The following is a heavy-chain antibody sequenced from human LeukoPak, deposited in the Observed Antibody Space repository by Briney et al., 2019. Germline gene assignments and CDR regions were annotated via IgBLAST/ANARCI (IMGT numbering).Heavy chain of an antibody. CDR1: GFTVSSNY. D-gene: IGHD3-9*01. J-gene: IGHJ4*02. CDR2: IYSGGST. V-gene: IGHV3-66*01. CDR3: AREGYDILTGYDY. Sequence: GGSLRLSCAASGFTVSSNYMSWVRQAPGKGLEWVSVIYSGGSTYYADSVKGRFTISRDNSKNTLYLQMNSLRAKDTAVYYCAREGYDILTGYDYWGQGTLVTVSS.